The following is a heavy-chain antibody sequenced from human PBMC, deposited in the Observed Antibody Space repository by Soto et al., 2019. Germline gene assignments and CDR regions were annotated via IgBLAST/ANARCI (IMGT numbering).Heavy chain of an antibody. CDR3: AKEAVAGTLAY. CDR2: ISYDGSNK. D-gene: IGHD6-19*01. CDR1: GFTFSSYG. V-gene: IGHV3-30*18. J-gene: IGHJ4*02. Sequence: QVQLVESGGGVVQPGRSLRLSCAASGFTFSSYGMHWVRQAPGKGLEWVAVISYDGSNKYYAGSVKGRFTISRDNSKNTLYLQMNSLRAEDTAVYYCAKEAVAGTLAYWGQGTLVTVSS.